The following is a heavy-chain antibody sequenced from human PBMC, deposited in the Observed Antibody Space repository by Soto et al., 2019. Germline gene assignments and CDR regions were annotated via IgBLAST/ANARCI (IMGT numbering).Heavy chain of an antibody. J-gene: IGHJ6*02. Sequence: PGGSLRLSCAASGFTFSSYGMHWVRQAPGKGLEWVAVIWYGGSNKYYADSVKGRFTISRDNSKNTLYLQMNSLRAEDTAVYYCARDPIDGSGPADVWGQGTTVTVSS. CDR1: GFTFSSYG. CDR2: IWYGGSNK. CDR3: ARDPIDGSGPADV. D-gene: IGHD3-10*01. V-gene: IGHV3-33*01.